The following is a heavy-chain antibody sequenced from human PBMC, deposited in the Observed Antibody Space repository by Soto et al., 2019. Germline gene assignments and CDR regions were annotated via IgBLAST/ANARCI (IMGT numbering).Heavy chain of an antibody. V-gene: IGHV4-59*01. Sequence: SENLSLTCIVSGGSISSYYWSWIRQPPGKGLEWIGFIYYSGTTNYNPSLKSRVTISVDTSKNQFSLKLNSVTAADTAVYYCARDRREHNDGYGMDVWGPGTTVTVSS. CDR2: IYYSGTT. J-gene: IGHJ6*02. CDR3: ARDRREHNDGYGMDV. CDR1: GGSISSYY.